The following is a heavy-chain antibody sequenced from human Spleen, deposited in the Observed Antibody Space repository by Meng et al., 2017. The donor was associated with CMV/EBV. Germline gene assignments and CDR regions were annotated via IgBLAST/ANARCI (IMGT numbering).Heavy chain of an antibody. CDR3: ASPDSGSYRGPFDY. CDR2: IIPIFGTA. D-gene: IGHD1-26*01. Sequence: SGGPFSSYALSWVRQAPGQGLEWMGGIIPIFGTANYAQKFQGRVTITTDESTSTAYMELSSLRSEDTAVYYCASPDSGSYRGPFDYWGQGTLVTVSS. J-gene: IGHJ4*02. CDR1: GGPFSSYA. V-gene: IGHV1-69*05.